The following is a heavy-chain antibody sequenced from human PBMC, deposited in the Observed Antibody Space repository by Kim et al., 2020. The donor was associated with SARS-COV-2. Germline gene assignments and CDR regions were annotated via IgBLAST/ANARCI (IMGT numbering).Heavy chain of an antibody. CDR3: ARAIAAAPSYYGMDV. CDR1: GYSFTSYW. CDR2: IYPGDSDT. Sequence: GESLKISCKGSGYSFTSYWIGWVRQMPGKGLEWMGIIYPGDSDTRYSPSFQGQVTISADKSISTAYLQWSSLKASDTAMYYCARAIAAAPSYYGMDVWGQGTTVTVSS. D-gene: IGHD6-13*01. J-gene: IGHJ6*02. V-gene: IGHV5-51*01.